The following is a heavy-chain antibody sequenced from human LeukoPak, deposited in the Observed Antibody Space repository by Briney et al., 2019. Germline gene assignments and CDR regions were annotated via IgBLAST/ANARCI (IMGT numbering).Heavy chain of an antibody. J-gene: IGHJ5*02. Sequence: ASVKVSCKASGYSFTNYGISWVRQAPGQGLEWMGWISAYNGNTNFAQKLQGRVTMTTDTSTSTAYMELRSLRSDDTAVYYCARDSVAGYSWFDPWGQGTLVTVSS. V-gene: IGHV1-18*01. CDR2: ISAYNGNT. CDR3: ARDSVAGYSWFDP. CDR1: GYSFTNYG. D-gene: IGHD6-19*01.